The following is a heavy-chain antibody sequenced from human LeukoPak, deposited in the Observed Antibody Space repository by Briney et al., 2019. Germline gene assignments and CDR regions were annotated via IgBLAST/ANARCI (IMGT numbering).Heavy chain of an antibody. CDR1: GFTFNTHW. J-gene: IGHJ2*01. Sequence: GGSLRLSCAALGFTFNTHWMSWVRQAPGKGLEWVANMKEDVSEKYYVDSAKGRFTISRDNAQNSLYLQMNSLRVEDTAVYYCARDRHGDTGDWSFDLWGRGTLVTVSS. D-gene: IGHD4-17*01. V-gene: IGHV3-7*01. CDR2: MKEDVSEK. CDR3: ARDRHGDTGDWSFDL.